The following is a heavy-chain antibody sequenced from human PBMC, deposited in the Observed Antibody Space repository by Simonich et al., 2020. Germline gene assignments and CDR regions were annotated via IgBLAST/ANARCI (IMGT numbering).Heavy chain of an antibody. CDR1: GYTFTGYY. J-gene: IGHJ4*02. CDR2: INPNRGGT. Sequence: QVQLVQSGAEVKKPGASVTVSCKASGYTFTGYYMHWVRQAPGQGLEWMGGINPNRGGTNEAQKFQGRVTMTRDTSISTAYMELSRLRSDDTAVYYCARWPSIPASYGSGSYFDYWGQGTLVTVSS. V-gene: IGHV1-2*02. D-gene: IGHD3-10*01. CDR3: ARWPSIPASYGSGSYFDY.